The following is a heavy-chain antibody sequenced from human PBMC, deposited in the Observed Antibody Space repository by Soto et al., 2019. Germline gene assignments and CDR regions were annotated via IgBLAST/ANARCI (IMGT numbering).Heavy chain of an antibody. CDR3: TRTPRGARTFDY. Sequence: QVQLVQSGAEVRKPGASVKVSCEASGYTFTTYDISWVRQAPGQGLEWLGWISAYSGDKKYAQKFQGRVTMTTDTSTITAYMELRSLRSDDTAIYYCTRTPRGARTFDYWGQGTLVTVSS. J-gene: IGHJ4*02. CDR2: ISAYSGDK. V-gene: IGHV1-18*01. D-gene: IGHD2-15*01. CDR1: GYTFTTYD.